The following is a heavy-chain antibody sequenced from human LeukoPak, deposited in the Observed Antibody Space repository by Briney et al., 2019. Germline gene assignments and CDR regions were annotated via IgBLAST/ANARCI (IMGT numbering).Heavy chain of an antibody. V-gene: IGHV3-48*01. CDR3: AREQITMVRGVSVPYGMDV. CDR2: ISSSSSTI. J-gene: IGHJ6*02. D-gene: IGHD3-10*01. Sequence: GGSLRLSCAASGFTFSSYSMNWVRGAPGKGLKWVSYISSSSSTIYYANSVTGRFTISRDNAKNSLYLQMNSLRAEDTAVYYCAREQITMVRGVSVPYGMDVWGQGTTVTVSS. CDR1: GFTFSSYS.